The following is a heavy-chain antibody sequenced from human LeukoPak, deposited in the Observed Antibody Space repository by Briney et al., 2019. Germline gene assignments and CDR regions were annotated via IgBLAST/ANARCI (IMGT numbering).Heavy chain of an antibody. CDR3: ATAYSGYDTSDY. J-gene: IGHJ4*02. CDR2: FDPEDGET. Sequence: LRASVKVSCKVSGYTLTELSMHWVRQAPGKGLEWMGGFDPEDGETIYAQKFQGRVTMTEDTSTDTAYMELSSLRSEDTAVCYCATAYSGYDTSDYWGQGTLVAVSS. CDR1: GYTLTELS. V-gene: IGHV1-24*01. D-gene: IGHD5-12*01.